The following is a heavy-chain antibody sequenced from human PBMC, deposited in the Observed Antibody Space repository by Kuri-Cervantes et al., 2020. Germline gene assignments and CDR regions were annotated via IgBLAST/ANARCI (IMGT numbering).Heavy chain of an antibody. D-gene: IGHD3-3*01. CDR2: IWYDGSNK. CDR3: ARGGSIFGVVSAGDY. V-gene: IGHV3-33*01. J-gene: IGHJ4*02. CDR1: GFTFSSYG. Sequence: GESLKISCAASGFTFSSYGMHWVRQAPGKGLEWVAVIWYDGSNKYYADSVKGRFTISRDNSKNTLYLQMNSLRAEDTAVYYCARGGSIFGVVSAGDYWGQGTLVTVSS.